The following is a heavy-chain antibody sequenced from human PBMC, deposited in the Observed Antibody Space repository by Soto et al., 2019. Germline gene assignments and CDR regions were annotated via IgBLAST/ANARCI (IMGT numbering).Heavy chain of an antibody. Sequence: QVQLVQSGAEVKKPGASVKVSCKASGYTFTSYGISWVRQAPGQGLEWMGWISAYNGNTNYAQKLQGRVTMTTDTSTSTAYLELRSLRSDDTAVYYCARAPYRSIAALQNGCGWFDPWGQGTLVTVSS. CDR3: ARAPYRSIAALQNGCGWFDP. V-gene: IGHV1-18*01. D-gene: IGHD6-6*01. CDR2: ISAYNGNT. J-gene: IGHJ5*02. CDR1: GYTFTSYG.